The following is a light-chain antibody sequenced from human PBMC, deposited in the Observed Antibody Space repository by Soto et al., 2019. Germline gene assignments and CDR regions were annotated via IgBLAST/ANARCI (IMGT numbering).Light chain of an antibody. J-gene: IGKJ1*01. CDR3: QQSSRTPIT. CDR2: GAS. V-gene: IGKV1-39*01. CDR1: QRINSY. Sequence: DIQMTQSPSSLSASVGDRVTISCRTSQRINSYLNWYQQKPGEAPTLLIYGASSLQSGVPSRFSGSGSGTDFTLAINSLQPEDFATYYCQQSSRTPITFGQGTKVDI.